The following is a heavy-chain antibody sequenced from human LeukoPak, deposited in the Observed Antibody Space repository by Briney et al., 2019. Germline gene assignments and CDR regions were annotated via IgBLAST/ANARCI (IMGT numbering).Heavy chain of an antibody. Sequence: PGGSLRLSCAASGFTFSSYGMSWVRQAPGKGLEWVSAISGSGGSTYYADSVKGRFTISRDNSKNTLYLQMNSLRAEDTAVYYCARVSILIVPYYAFDIWGQGTMVTASS. V-gene: IGHV3-23*01. J-gene: IGHJ3*02. D-gene: IGHD2/OR15-2a*01. CDR2: ISGSGGST. CDR1: GFTFSSYG. CDR3: ARVSILIVPYYAFDI.